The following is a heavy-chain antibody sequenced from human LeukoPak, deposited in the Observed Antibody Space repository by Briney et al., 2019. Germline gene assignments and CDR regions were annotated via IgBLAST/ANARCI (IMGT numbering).Heavy chain of an antibody. CDR1: GFTFSSYA. D-gene: IGHD3-22*01. J-gene: IGHJ4*02. CDR3: AKDNYYDSSGYHRSLYYFDY. CDR2: ISGSGGST. V-gene: IGHV3-23*01. Sequence: PGGSLRLSCAASGFTFSSYAMSWVRQAPGKGLEWVSAISGSGGSTYYADSVKGRFTISRDNSKNTLYLQMNSLRAEDTAVYYCAKDNYYDSSGYHRSLYYFDYWGQGTLVTVSS.